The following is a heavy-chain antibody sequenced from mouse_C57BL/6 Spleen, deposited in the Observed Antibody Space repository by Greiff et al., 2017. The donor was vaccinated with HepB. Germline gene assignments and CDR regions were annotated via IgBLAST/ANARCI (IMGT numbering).Heavy chain of an antibody. D-gene: IGHD2-1*01. CDR1: GFTFSSYA. CDR2: ISDGGSYT. V-gene: IGHV5-4*01. CDR3: ARDYYGNYRFAY. Sequence: DVHLVESGGGLVKPGGSLKLSCAASGFTFSSYAMSWVRQTPEKRLEWVATISDGGSYTYYPDNVKGRFTISRDNAKNNLYLQMSHLKSEDTAMYYCARDYYGNYRFAYWGQGTLVTVSA. J-gene: IGHJ3*01.